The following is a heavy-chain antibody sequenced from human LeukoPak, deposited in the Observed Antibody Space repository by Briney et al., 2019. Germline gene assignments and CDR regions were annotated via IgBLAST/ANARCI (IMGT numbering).Heavy chain of an antibody. CDR1: GGSISSSSYY. D-gene: IGHD3-9*01. V-gene: IGHV4-39*01. CDR2: IYYSGST. CDR3: ARQRSLVYDIVTGFDY. Sequence: SETLSLTCTVSGGSISSSSYYWGWIRQPPGKGLEWIGSIYYSGSTYYNPSLKSRVTISVDTSKNQFSLKLSSVTAADTAVYYCARQRSLVYDIVTGFDYWGQGTLVTVSS. J-gene: IGHJ4*02.